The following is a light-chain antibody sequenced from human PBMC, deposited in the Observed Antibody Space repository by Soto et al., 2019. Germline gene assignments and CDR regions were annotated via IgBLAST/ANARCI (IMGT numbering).Light chain of an antibody. V-gene: IGKV4-1*01. CDR3: QQYYSSPLT. CDR2: WAS. J-gene: IGKJ3*01. Sequence: DIVMTQSPDSLAVSLGERATINCKSSQSVLSSSNNKNYLTWYQQKPGQPPKLLIYWASTRESGVPDRFSGSGSGSDFTLTISGLQAEDVAVYYCQQYYSSPLTFGPGTKVDIK. CDR1: QSVLSSSNNKNY.